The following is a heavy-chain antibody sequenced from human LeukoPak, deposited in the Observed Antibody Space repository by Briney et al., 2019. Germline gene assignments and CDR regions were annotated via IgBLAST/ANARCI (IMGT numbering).Heavy chain of an antibody. J-gene: IGHJ4*02. Sequence: GGSLGLSCAASGFTFSDHIMNWVRQLPGKRLEWVAYVSGSGSTVYYADSVKGRFTISRDNAKNSLYLQMNSLRAEDTAVYYCARDYGSSTFDYWGQGALVTVSS. V-gene: IGHV3-48*04. CDR3: ARDYGSSTFDY. D-gene: IGHD2-2*01. CDR2: VSGSGSTV. CDR1: GFTFSDHI.